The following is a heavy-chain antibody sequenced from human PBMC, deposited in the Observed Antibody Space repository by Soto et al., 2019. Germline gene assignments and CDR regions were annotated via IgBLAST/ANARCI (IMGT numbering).Heavy chain of an antibody. CDR3: ARDRVGTAMAHNWFDP. D-gene: IGHD5-18*01. CDR1: GGTFSSYA. J-gene: IGHJ5*02. V-gene: IGHV1-69*06. Sequence: QVQLVQSGAEVKKPGSSVKVSCKASGGTFSSYAISWVRQAPGQGLEWMGGIIPIFGTANYAQKFQGRVTITADKSTSTDYMELSSLRSEDTAVYYCARDRVGTAMAHNWFDPWGQGTLVTVSS. CDR2: IIPIFGTA.